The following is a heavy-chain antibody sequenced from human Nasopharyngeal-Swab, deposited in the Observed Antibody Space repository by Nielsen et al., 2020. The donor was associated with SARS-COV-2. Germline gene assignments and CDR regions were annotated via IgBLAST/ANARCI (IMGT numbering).Heavy chain of an antibody. Sequence: GESLKISCAASGFTFSDYYMSWVRQAPGKGLEWVSAISGSGGSTYYADSVKGRFTISRDNSKNTLYLQMNSLRAEDTAVYYCAKDLWSGYYINYYYGMDVWGQGTTVTVSS. V-gene: IGHV3-23*01. D-gene: IGHD3-3*01. CDR1: GFTFSDYY. CDR3: AKDLWSGYYINYYYGMDV. CDR2: ISGSGGST. J-gene: IGHJ6*02.